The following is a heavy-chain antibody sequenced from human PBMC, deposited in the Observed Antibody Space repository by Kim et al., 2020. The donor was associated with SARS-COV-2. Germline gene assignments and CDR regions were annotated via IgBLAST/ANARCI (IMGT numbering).Heavy chain of an antibody. V-gene: IGHV3-23*01. Sequence: GGSLRLSCAASGFRFSSYALTWVRQAPRKGLEWVSHISRSGDKTFYAESVRGRFTISRDNSNNTVFLHMTGLRPDDTARYYCAKDVLVRGGPWDYFDFWGQGTLVTVSS. J-gene: IGHJ4*02. CDR3: AKDVLVRGGPWDYFDF. CDR1: GFRFSSYA. D-gene: IGHD3-10*01. CDR2: ISRSGDKT.